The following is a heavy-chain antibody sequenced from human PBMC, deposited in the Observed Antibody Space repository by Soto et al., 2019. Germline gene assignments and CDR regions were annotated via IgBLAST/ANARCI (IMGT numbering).Heavy chain of an antibody. V-gene: IGHV1-3*01. Sequence: QVQLVQSGAEVKKPGASVKVSCKASGFTFTDYGLHWVRQAPGQRLEWMGWIDVANGYTKYSQKFQDRVIITRDTSASTGYMELSSLRSEDTAGYYCAKDGWVTTWRLGPWGQGALVTVSS. CDR2: IDVANGYT. CDR1: GFTFTDYG. J-gene: IGHJ5*02. D-gene: IGHD5-18*01. CDR3: AKDGWVTTWRLGP.